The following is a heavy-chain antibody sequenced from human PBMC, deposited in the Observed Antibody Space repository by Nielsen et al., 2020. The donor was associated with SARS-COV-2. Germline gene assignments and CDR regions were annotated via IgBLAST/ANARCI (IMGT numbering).Heavy chain of an antibody. J-gene: IGHJ4*02. D-gene: IGHD5-18*01. CDR3: ARAHVDTAMGHFDY. V-gene: IGHV4-31*03. CDR1: GGSISSGGYY. Sequence: SETLSLTCTVSGGSISSGGYYWSWISQHPGKGLEWIGYIYYSGSTYYNPSLKSRVTISVDTSKNQFSLKLSSVTAADTAVYYCARAHVDTAMGHFDYWGQGTLVTVSS. CDR2: IYYSGST.